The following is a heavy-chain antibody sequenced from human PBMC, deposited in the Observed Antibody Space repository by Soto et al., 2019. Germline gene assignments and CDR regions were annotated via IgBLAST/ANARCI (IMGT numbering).Heavy chain of an antibody. J-gene: IGHJ4*02. CDR3: ARGAPDGYKRYYFDY. V-gene: IGHV4-30-2*01. Sequence: SETLSLTCAVSGGSISSGGYSWSWIRQPPGKGLEWIGYIYHSGSTYYNPSLKSRVTISVDRSKNQFSLKLSSVTAADTAVYYCARGAPDGYKRYYFDYWGQGTLVTVSS. CDR1: GGSISSGGYS. CDR2: IYHSGST. D-gene: IGHD5-12*01.